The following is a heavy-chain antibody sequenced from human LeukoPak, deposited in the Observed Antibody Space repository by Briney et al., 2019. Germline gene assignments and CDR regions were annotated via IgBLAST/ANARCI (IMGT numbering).Heavy chain of an antibody. CDR3: AKDSTPGVGPRGSYDY. D-gene: IGHD2-2*01. CDR2: ISGSGGST. J-gene: IGHJ4*02. CDR1: GFTFSSYA. V-gene: IGHV3-23*01. Sequence: PGGSLRLSCAASGFTFSSYAMSWVRQAPGKGLEWVSAISGSGGSTYYADSVKGRFTISRDNSKNTLYLQMNSLRAEDTALYYCAKDSTPGVGPRGSYDYWGQGTLVTVSS.